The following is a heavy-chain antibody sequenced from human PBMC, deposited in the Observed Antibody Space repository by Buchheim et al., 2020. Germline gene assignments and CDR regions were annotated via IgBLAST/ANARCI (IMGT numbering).Heavy chain of an antibody. V-gene: IGHV3-11*01. Sequence: QVQLVESGGGLVKPGGSLRLSYTASGFTFKNYYMSWVRQSPGKGLEWLSYLSYNGDTIYYADSVRGRFTISRDNSKNSLYLQMNSLRAEDTAVYYCAREYFRSIDSWGQGTL. CDR1: GFTFKNYY. CDR3: AREYFRSIDS. CDR2: LSYNGDTI. D-gene: IGHD2/OR15-2a*01. J-gene: IGHJ5*01.